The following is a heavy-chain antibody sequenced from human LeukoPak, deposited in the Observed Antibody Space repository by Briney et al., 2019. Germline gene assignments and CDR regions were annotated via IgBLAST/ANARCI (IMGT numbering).Heavy chain of an antibody. V-gene: IGHV4-31*03. CDR2: IYYSGST. CDR3: VTLLLYGSERRLDP. D-gene: IGHD3-10*01. J-gene: IGHJ5*02. Sequence: SQTLSLTCTVSGGSISSGGYYWSWIRQHPGKGLEWIGYIYYSGSTYYNPSLKSRVTISVDTSKNQFSLKLSSVTAADTAVYYCVTLLLYGSERRLDPWGQGTLVTVSS. CDR1: GGSISSGGYY.